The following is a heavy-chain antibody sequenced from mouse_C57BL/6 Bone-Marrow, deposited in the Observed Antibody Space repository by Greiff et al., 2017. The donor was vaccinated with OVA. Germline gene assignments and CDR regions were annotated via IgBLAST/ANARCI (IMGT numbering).Heavy chain of an antibody. CDR3: AKAYYYGSSYSWFAY. CDR1: GYAFSSYW. D-gene: IGHD1-1*01. V-gene: IGHV1-80*01. Sequence: VQLQQSGAELVKPGASVKISCKASGYAFSSYWMNWVKQRPGKGLEWIGQIYPGDGDTNYNGKFKGKATLTADKSSSTAYMQLSSLTSEDSAVYFCAKAYYYGSSYSWFAYWGQGTLVTVSA. J-gene: IGHJ3*01. CDR2: IYPGDGDT.